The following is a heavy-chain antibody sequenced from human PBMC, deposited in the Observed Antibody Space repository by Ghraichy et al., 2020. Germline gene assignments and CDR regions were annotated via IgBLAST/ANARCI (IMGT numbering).Heavy chain of an antibody. CDR2: IYHSGST. J-gene: IGHJ4*02. Sequence: SETLSLTCAVSGGSISSSNWWSWVRQPPGKGLEWIGEIYHSGSTNYNPSLKSRVTISVDKSKNQFSLKLSSVTAADTAVYYCARASNLRGGDGRDFDYWGQGTLVTVSS. V-gene: IGHV4-4*02. CDR3: ARASNLRGGDGRDFDY. CDR1: GGSISSSNW. D-gene: IGHD2-21*01.